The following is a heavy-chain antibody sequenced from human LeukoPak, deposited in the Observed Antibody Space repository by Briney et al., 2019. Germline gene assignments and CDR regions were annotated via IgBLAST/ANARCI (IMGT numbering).Heavy chain of an antibody. CDR1: GYTXSGYY. J-gene: IGHJ4*02. V-gene: IGHV1-2*02. D-gene: IGHD6-25*01. Sequence: GASVKVSCKASGYTXSGYYLHWVRQAPGQGLEWMGWINPNSGGTNCAQKFQGRVTMTRDTSISTAYMELSRVRSDDTAVYYCARLAATQIGNFDYWGQGTLVTVSS. CDR2: INPNSGGT. CDR3: ARLAATQIGNFDY.